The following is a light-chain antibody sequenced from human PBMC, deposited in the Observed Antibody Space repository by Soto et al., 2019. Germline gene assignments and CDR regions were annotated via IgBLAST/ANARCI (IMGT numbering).Light chain of an antibody. Sequence: DIVMTQSPDSLAVSLGERATINCKSSQSVLYSSNNKNYLAWYQQKPGQPPKLLIYWASTRESGVPDRFSGSGSGTDFTLTISSLQADDVAIYYCQQYYSTPHFGQGTRLEIK. V-gene: IGKV4-1*01. CDR2: WAS. CDR1: QSVLYSSNNKNY. CDR3: QQYYSTPH. J-gene: IGKJ5*01.